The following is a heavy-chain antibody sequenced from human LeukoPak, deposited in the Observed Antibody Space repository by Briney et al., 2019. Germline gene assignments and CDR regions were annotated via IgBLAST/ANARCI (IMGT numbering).Heavy chain of an antibody. J-gene: IGHJ3*02. V-gene: IGHV1-18*01. Sequence: GASVKVSCKAYGYTFMSHGISWVRPAPGQGLEWMGWISGSSSNTNYAQRLQGRVTMTTDTSTTTAHMELRSLRSDDTAVYYCARATGTWGHDGFDIWGQGTMVTVSS. CDR2: ISGSSSNT. CDR3: ARATGTWGHDGFDI. D-gene: IGHD3-16*01. CDR1: GYTFMSHG.